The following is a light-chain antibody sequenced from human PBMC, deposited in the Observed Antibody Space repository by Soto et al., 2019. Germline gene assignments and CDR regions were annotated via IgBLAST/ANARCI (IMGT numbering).Light chain of an antibody. CDR2: GAS. CDR3: QQYGTSPDT. J-gene: IGKJ2*01. CDR1: QSVNSNY. Sequence: EIVLTQSPGTLSLSPGERATLSCRASQSVNSNYLAWYQQKPGQAPRPLIYGASSRAAGVPDRLSGSGSGTDFTLTISRLEPEDFAVYYCQQYGTSPDTFGQGTKLEIK. V-gene: IGKV3-20*01.